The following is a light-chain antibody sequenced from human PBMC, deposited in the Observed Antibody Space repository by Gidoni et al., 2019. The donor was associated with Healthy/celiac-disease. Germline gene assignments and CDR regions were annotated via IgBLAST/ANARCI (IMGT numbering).Light chain of an antibody. Sequence: IQLTQSPTSLSASVRDRVTRTRRVSQSITSYLNWYQQKPGKAPKLLIYAASSLQSGVPSRFSGSGSGTDFTLNISSLQPEDVATYYCQQSYRTPVTFGQGTKVEIK. CDR3: QQSYRTPVT. CDR2: AAS. V-gene: IGKV1-39*01. CDR1: QSITSY. J-gene: IGKJ1*01.